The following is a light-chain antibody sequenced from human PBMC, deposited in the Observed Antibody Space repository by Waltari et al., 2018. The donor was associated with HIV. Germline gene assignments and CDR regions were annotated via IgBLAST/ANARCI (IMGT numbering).Light chain of an antibody. J-gene: IGLJ2*01. CDR2: DVN. CDR1: SSDVGGYNY. Sequence: QSALPQPRSVSGSPGQSVTISCTGPSSDVGGYNYVPWYQQHPGKAPKVIIYDVNERPSGVPDRFSGSKSAITASLTISGLQAEDEADYYCCSYAGSYTFVIFGGGTKLTVL. CDR3: CSYAGSYTFVI. V-gene: IGLV2-11*01.